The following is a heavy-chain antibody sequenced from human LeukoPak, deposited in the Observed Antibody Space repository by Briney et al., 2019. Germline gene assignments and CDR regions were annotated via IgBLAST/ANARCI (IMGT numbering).Heavy chain of an antibody. Sequence: PGRSLRLSSAASGFTFSSYAMHWFRRAPGKGLEWVAVISYDGSNKYYADSVKGRFTISRDNSKNTLYLQMNSLRAEDMAVYYCARGSVAGILYYFDYWGQGTLVTVSS. V-gene: IGHV3-30-3*01. CDR3: ARGSVAGILYYFDY. CDR1: GFTFSSYA. CDR2: ISYDGSNK. J-gene: IGHJ4*02. D-gene: IGHD6-19*01.